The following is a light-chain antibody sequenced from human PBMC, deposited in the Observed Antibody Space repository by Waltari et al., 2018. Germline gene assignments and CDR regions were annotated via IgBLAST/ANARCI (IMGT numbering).Light chain of an antibody. CDR1: APTIGGNT. Sequence: QSVLAQPLSASETPGQTVTISCSGSAPTIGGNTVHLYQQFPGTAPRLILYNNHQRSSAGPGRFAGSTSGTSASLAISGRQSENDVQYFCGTWDDSLNGVVFGGGTKLTV. V-gene: IGLV1-44*01. J-gene: IGLJ2*01. CDR3: GTWDDSLNGVV. CDR2: NNH.